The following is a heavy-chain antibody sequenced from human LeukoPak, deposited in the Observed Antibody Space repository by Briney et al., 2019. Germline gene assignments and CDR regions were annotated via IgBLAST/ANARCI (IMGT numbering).Heavy chain of an antibody. V-gene: IGHV4-34*01. Sequence: SETLSLTCAVCGGSFSGYYWSWIRQPPGKGLEWIGEINHSGSTNYNPSLKSRVTISVDTSKNQFSLKLSSVTAADTAVYYCARTPGRRSGWFDPWGQGTLVTVSS. J-gene: IGHJ5*02. CDR3: ARTPGRRSGWFDP. CDR1: GGSFSGYY. CDR2: INHSGST.